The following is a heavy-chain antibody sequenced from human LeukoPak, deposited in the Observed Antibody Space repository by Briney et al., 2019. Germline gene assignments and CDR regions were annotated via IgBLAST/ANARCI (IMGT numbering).Heavy chain of an antibody. CDR2: INGNGNDI. CDR1: GFTFDHYA. CDR3: ARDLLHY. J-gene: IGHJ4*02. V-gene: IGHV3-9*01. Sequence: GGSLRLSCAASGFTFDHYAMHWVRQVPGKGLEWVSGINGNGNDIGYADSVKGRFTISRDNAKNTLYLQMNSLRAEDTAVYFCARDLLHYWGQGTLVTVSS.